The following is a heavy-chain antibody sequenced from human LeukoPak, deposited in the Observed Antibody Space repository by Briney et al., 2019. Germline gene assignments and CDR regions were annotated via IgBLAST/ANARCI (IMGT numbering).Heavy chain of an antibody. J-gene: IGHJ4*02. CDR2: TYYGSKWYN. Sequence: SQTLSLTFAISGDSVSSNSAAWNWLRQSPSRGLEWLGRTYYGSKWYNDYAVSVKSRITINPDTSKNQFSLQLNSVTPEDTAVYYCARAPSGYGMVAFDYWGQGTLVTVSS. CDR3: ARAPSGYGMVAFDY. D-gene: IGHD5-12*01. CDR1: GDSVSSNSAA. V-gene: IGHV6-1*01.